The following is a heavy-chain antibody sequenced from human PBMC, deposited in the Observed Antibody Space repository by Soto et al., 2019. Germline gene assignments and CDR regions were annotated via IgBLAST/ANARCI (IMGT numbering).Heavy chain of an antibody. Sequence: QVQLVESGGGVVQPGRSLRLSCAASGFTFSSYAMHWVRQAPGKGLEWVAVISYDGSNKYYADSVKGRFTISRDNSKNPLYLQMNSLRAEDTAVYYCARAGDIVVVTAMDSGAFDIWGQGKMVTVSS. V-gene: IGHV3-30-3*01. CDR1: GFTFSSYA. CDR3: ARAGDIVVVTAMDSGAFDI. J-gene: IGHJ3*02. CDR2: ISYDGSNK. D-gene: IGHD2-21*02.